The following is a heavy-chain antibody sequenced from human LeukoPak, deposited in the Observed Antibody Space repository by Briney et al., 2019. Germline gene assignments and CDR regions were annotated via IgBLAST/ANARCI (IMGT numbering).Heavy chain of an antibody. J-gene: IGHJ4*02. V-gene: IGHV4-59*01. D-gene: IGHD1-1*01. CDR1: GGSISSYY. CDR2: IYYSGST. Sequence: SGTLSLTCTASGGSISSYYWSWIRQPPGKGLEWIGYIYYSGSTNYNPSLKSRVTISVDTSKNQFSLKLSSVTAADTAVYYCARESTTGTYYDYWGQGTLVTVSS. CDR3: ARESTTGTYYDY.